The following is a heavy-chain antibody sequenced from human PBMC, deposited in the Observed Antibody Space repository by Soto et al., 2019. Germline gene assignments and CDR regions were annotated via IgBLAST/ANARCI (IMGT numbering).Heavy chain of an antibody. CDR3: ASSYGSGYRAFDS. CDR2: INPILSMS. Sequence: QVQLVQSGAEVKKPGSSVRVSCKASGDTFNFYSINWVRQAPGLGLEWMGRINPILSMSNYAQRFQGRVTRTAEKSTSTAYMELSSLRSEDTAMYYCASSYGSGYRAFDSWGQGALVTVSS. V-gene: IGHV1-69*02. D-gene: IGHD3-10*01. CDR1: GDTFNFYS. J-gene: IGHJ4*02.